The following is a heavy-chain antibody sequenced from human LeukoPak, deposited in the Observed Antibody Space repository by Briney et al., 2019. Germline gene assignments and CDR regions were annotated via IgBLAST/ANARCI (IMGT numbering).Heavy chain of an antibody. CDR3: AKSRLSGINDAFDI. Sequence: GGSLRLSCAASELTFITYGMTWVRQAPGKGLEWVSAITGSAVSTFYADSVKGRFTISRDNSKNTLYLQMNSLRAEDTAVYYCAKSRLSGINDAFDIWGQGTMVTVSS. V-gene: IGHV3-23*01. CDR2: ITGSAVST. CDR1: ELTFITYG. D-gene: IGHD3-3*01. J-gene: IGHJ3*02.